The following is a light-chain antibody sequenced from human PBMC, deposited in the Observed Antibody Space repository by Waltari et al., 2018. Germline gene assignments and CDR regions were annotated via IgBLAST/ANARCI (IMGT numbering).Light chain of an antibody. J-gene: IGKJ2*01. V-gene: IGKV1-39*01. CDR1: QSIRHY. CDR2: AAS. Sequence: DIQMTQSPSFLSASVGDRITITCQASQSIRHYLNWYQQKPAKAPKLLIYAASKLQIGVPARFSGSGSGTDFTLTSSGLQPEDFATYHCQQTYSTPTFGQGTKLEIK. CDR3: QQTYSTPT.